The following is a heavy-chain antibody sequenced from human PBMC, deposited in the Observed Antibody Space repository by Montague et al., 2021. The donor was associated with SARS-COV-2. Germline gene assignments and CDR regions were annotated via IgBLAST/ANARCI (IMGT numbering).Heavy chain of an antibody. Sequence: SLRLSCAASGFNFGVYEMNWVRQTPGKRLEWVSYINGGSSVMYYADSVMGRFTISRDNAESSLYLQMNSLRAEDTAVYYCAPAVPVADDSWGQGTLVTVSS. D-gene: IGHD2-2*01. CDR3: APAVPVADDS. CDR1: GFNFGVYE. V-gene: IGHV3-48*03. J-gene: IGHJ5*02. CDR2: INGGSSVM.